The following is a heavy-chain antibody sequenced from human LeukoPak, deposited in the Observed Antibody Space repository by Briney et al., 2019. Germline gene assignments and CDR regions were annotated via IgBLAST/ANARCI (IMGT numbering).Heavy chain of an antibody. J-gene: IGHJ5*02. V-gene: IGHV4-4*07. CDR3: ARRFPKRYCSSTSCYKSWFDP. CDR2: IYTSGST. Sequence: SETLSLTCTVSGGSNSSYYWSWIRQPAGKGLEWIGRIYTSGSTNYNPSLKSRVTMSVDTSKNQFSLKLSSVTAADTAVYYCARRFPKRYCSSTSCYKSWFDPWGQGTLVTVSS. D-gene: IGHD2-2*02. CDR1: GGSNSSYY.